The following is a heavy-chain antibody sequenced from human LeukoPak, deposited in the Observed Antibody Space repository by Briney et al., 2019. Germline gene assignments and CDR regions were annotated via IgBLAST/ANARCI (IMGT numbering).Heavy chain of an antibody. Sequence: PSETLSLTCAVYGGSFSGYYWSWIRQTPGKGLEWIGEINHSGSTNYNPSLKSRVTMSVDTSKNQFSLKLSSVTAADTAVYYCARERRYGRRFDPWGQGTLVTVSS. CDR2: INHSGST. J-gene: IGHJ5*02. CDR1: GGSFSGYY. V-gene: IGHV4-34*01. CDR3: ARERRYGRRFDP. D-gene: IGHD2-15*01.